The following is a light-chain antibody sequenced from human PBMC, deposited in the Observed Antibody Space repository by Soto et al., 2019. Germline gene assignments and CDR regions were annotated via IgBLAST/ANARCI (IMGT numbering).Light chain of an antibody. Sequence: QSVLTQSSSVSAAAGQKVTISCSGSDSIIGSNFVSWYQHFPGSAPRLLIDENSQRPSGIPDRFSGSKSGSSATLGITGLQTGDEADYYCATWDTSLNVVVFGGGTKLTVL. CDR3: ATWDTSLNVVV. J-gene: IGLJ2*01. V-gene: IGLV1-51*01. CDR2: ENS. CDR1: DSIIGSNF.